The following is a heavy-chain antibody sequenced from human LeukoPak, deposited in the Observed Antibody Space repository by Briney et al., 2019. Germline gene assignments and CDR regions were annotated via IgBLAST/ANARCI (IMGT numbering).Heavy chain of an antibody. CDR2: ISYDGSNK. CDR1: GFTFSSYA. D-gene: IGHD2-2*01. CDR3: ARDFLVVVPPLGY. Sequence: GGSLSLSCAASGFTFSSYAMHWVRQAPGKGLEWVAVISYDGSNKYYADSVKGRFTISRDDSKNTLYLQMNSLRAEDTAVYYCARDFLVVVPPLGYWGQGTLVTVSS. V-gene: IGHV3-30-3*01. J-gene: IGHJ4*02.